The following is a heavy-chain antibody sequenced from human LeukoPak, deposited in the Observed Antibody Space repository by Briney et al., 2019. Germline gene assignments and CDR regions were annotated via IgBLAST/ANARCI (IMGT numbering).Heavy chain of an antibody. Sequence: GRSLRLSCAASGFAFSSYGMHWVRQAPGKGLEWVAVISYDGSNKYYADSVKGRFTISRDNSKNTLYLQMNSLRAEDTAVYYCAKDLIALPPAIFLYGMDVWGQGTTVTVSS. J-gene: IGHJ6*02. CDR2: ISYDGSNK. CDR3: AKDLIALPPAIFLYGMDV. CDR1: GFAFSSYG. V-gene: IGHV3-30*18.